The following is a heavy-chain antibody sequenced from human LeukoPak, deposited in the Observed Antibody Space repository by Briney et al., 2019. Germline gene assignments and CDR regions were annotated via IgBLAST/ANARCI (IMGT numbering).Heavy chain of an antibody. CDR3: ASFSSGYYYYYFDY. Sequence: PGGSLRLSCAASGFTFSDYYMSWIRQAPGKGLEWVSYISSSGSTIYYADSVKGRFTISRDNAKNSLYLQMNSLRAEDTAVYYCASFSSGYYYYYFDYWGQGTLVTVSS. J-gene: IGHJ4*02. CDR2: ISSSGSTI. V-gene: IGHV3-11*04. D-gene: IGHD3-22*01. CDR1: GFTFSDYY.